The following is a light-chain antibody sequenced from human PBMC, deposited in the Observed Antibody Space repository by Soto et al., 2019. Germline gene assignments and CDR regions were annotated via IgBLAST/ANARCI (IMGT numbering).Light chain of an antibody. CDR2: RNS. J-gene: IGLJ3*02. V-gene: IGLV1-47*01. Sequence: QLVLTQPPSASGTPGQTVVISCSGSNSNIETNYVFWYQQLPGAAPKPLMYRNSQRPSGVPDRFSGSKSGTSASLAISGLRSDDEADYCCASWDDSLIGWVFGGGTQLTVL. CDR1: NSNIETNY. CDR3: ASWDDSLIGWV.